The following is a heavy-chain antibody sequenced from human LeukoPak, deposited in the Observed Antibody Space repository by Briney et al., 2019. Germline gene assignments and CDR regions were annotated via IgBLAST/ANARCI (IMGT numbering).Heavy chain of an antibody. CDR1: GDRVASNNDA. CDR2: TYYRSKWYN. V-gene: IGHV6-1*01. Sequence: SQTLSLTCAISGDRVASNNDAWNWIRQSPSRGLEWLGRTYYRSKWYNDYAVSVKGRITFNPDTSRNQFSLHLNSVTPEDSAVYYCARSAGGTVDYWGQGALVTVSS. J-gene: IGHJ4*02. D-gene: IGHD6-13*01. CDR3: ARSAGGTVDY.